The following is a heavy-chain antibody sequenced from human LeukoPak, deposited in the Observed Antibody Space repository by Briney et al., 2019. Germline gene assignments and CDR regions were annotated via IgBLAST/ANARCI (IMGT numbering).Heavy chain of an antibody. J-gene: IGHJ4*02. CDR3: AKGGGLGFGY. CDR2: IKQDGSEK. D-gene: IGHD3/OR15-3a*01. Sequence: GGSLRLSCAVSGFTFSSYWMSWVRQAPGKGLEWVANIKQDGSEKYYVDSVKGRFTISRDNSKNTLYLQMNSLRAEDTAVYYCAKGGGLGFGYWGQGTLVTVSS. V-gene: IGHV3-7*01. CDR1: GFTFSSYW.